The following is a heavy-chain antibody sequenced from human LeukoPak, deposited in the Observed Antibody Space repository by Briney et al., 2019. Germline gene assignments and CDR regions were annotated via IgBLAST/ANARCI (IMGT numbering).Heavy chain of an antibody. D-gene: IGHD3/OR15-3a*01. J-gene: IGHJ4*02. Sequence: ASVKASCKVSGYTLTELSMHWVRQVPGKGLEWMGGFDPEDGETIYAQKFQGRVTMTEDTSTDTAYMELSSLRSEDTAVYYCATGGDWLYTTLDYWGQGTLVTVSS. CDR3: ATGGDWLYTTLDY. CDR1: GYTLTELS. CDR2: FDPEDGET. V-gene: IGHV1-24*01.